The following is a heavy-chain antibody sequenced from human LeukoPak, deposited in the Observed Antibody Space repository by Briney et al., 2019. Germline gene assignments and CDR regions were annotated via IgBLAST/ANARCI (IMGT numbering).Heavy chain of an antibody. Sequence: GGSLRLSCEASGFTFSSYWMSWVRQAPGKGLEWVANIKQDGSEKYYVNSVKGRFTISRDNAKNSLYLQMNSLRAEDTAVYYCALVDGYSNKNWGQGTLVTVSS. V-gene: IGHV3-7*01. J-gene: IGHJ4*02. CDR2: IKQDGSEK. CDR1: GFTFSSYW. D-gene: IGHD5-12*01. CDR3: ALVDGYSNKN.